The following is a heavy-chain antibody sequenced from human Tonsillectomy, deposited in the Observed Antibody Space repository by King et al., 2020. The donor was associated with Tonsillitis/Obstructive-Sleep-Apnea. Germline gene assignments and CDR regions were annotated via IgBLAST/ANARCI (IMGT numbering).Heavy chain of an antibody. J-gene: IGHJ4*02. CDR1: GCTFTSYW. V-gene: IGHV3-7*04. CDR3: VRDRDKGDYVDF. CDR2: IHQDGREK. D-gene: IGHD4/OR15-4a*01. Sequence: VQLVESGGGLVQPGGSLRLSCASSGCTFTSYWMSWVRQAPGKGLEWVANIHQDGREKYYLNSVKGRFTISRANAKDSLYLQMNSLRAEDTAVYYCVRDRDKGDYVDFCGQGILVTVSS.